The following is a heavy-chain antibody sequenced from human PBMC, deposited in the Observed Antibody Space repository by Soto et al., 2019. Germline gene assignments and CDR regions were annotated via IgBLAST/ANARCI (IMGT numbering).Heavy chain of an antibody. Sequence: EVQLVESGGGLVQPGGSLRLSCAASGFTFSSYSMNWVRQAPGKGLEWVSYISSSSSTIYYADSVKGRFTISRDNAKNSLYLQMNSLRAEDTAVYYCARSLRGIAGAGFDYWGQGTLVTVSS. J-gene: IGHJ4*02. D-gene: IGHD6-19*01. CDR3: ARSLRGIAGAGFDY. CDR1: GFTFSSYS. CDR2: ISSSSSTI. V-gene: IGHV3-48*01.